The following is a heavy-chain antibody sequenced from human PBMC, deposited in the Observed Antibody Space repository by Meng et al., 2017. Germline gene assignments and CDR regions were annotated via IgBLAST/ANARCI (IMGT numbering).Heavy chain of an antibody. D-gene: IGHD6-13*01. CDR1: VGSFIGYY. CDR2: INHSGST. V-gene: IGHV4-34*01. J-gene: IGHJ5*02. Sequence: VQLQRWVPGLFKPSGTLSLTCALYVGSFIGYYRSWIRQPPGKGLEWIGEINHSGSTNYNPSLKSRVTISVDTSKNQFSLKLSSVTAADTAVYYCARGLILEQQLTWGDWFDPWGQGTLVTVSS. CDR3: ARGLILEQQLTWGDWFDP.